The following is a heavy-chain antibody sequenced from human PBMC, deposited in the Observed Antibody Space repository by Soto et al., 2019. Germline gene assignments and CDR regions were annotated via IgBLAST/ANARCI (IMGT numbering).Heavy chain of an antibody. D-gene: IGHD4-17*01. CDR3: ARPLYGDNVDY. V-gene: IGHV1-8*01. CDR2: MNPNSGNT. CDR1: GYTFTSYD. J-gene: IGHJ4*02. Sequence: QVKLVQSGAEVKKPGASVKVSCKASGYTFTSYDINWMRQATGQGLEWMGWMNPNSGNTGYAQKFQGRVTMTRNSSISTAYRKLSSLRSEDTAEDYCARPLYGDNVDYWGQGTLVTVSS.